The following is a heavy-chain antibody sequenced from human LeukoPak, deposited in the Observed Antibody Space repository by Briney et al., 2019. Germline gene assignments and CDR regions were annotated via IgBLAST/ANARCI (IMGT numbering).Heavy chain of an antibody. J-gene: IGHJ4*02. CDR2: IYSGGST. V-gene: IGHV3-53*01. CDR1: GFTVSSNY. D-gene: IGHD3-22*01. CDR3: TRRSDFDNSGYQY. Sequence: GGSLRLSCAASGFTVSSNYMSWVRQAPGKGLEWVSVIYSGGSTYYADSVKGRFTISRDNSKNTLYLQMNSLRAEDTAVYYCTRRSDFDNSGYQYWGQGTLVTVSS.